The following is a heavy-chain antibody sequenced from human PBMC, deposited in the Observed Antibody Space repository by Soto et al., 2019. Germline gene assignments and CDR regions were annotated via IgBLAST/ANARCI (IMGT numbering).Heavy chain of an antibody. CDR3: ARTVSGGFDY. V-gene: IGHV4-59*01. J-gene: IGHJ4*01. D-gene: IGHD2-8*02. CDR2: IHNGQTT. CDR1: GDSLTRNY. Sequence: QVQLQESGPGLVKPSETLSLTCTVSGDSLTRNYWSWIRQPPGKGLEWLAFIHNGQTTNYNPPLVGRVAVSVDTAKSQLSLNLNSVTAADTAVYCCARTVSGGFDYWGQGILVTVSS.